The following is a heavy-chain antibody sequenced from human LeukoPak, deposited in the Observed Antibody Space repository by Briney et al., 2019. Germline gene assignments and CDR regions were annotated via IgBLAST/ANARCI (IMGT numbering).Heavy chain of an antibody. Sequence: ASVKVSCKASGYTFTSHAMNWVRQAPGQGLEWMGWINTNTGNPTYAQGFTGRFVFSLDTSVSTAYLQISSLKAEDTPVYYCARSWGVEYSSSDFDYWGQGTLVTVSS. CDR3: ARSWGVEYSSSDFDY. CDR2: INTNTGNP. D-gene: IGHD6-6*01. J-gene: IGHJ4*02. CDR1: GYTFTSHA. V-gene: IGHV7-4-1*02.